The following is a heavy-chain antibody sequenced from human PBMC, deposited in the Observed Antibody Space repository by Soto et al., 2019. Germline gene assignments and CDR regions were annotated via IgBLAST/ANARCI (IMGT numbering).Heavy chain of an antibody. CDR1: GGSISSGGYY. J-gene: IGHJ6*02. CDR3: ARDRDYGMDV. CDR2: IYYSGST. V-gene: IGHV4-31*03. Sequence: SETLSLTCTVSGGSISSGGYYWSWIRQHPGKGLEWIGYIYYSGSTYYNPSLKSRVTISVDTSKNQFSLKLSSVTAADTAVYYCARDRDYGMDVWGQGTTVTVSS.